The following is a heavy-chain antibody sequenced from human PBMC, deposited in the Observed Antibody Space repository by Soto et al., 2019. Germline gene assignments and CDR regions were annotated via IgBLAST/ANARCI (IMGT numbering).Heavy chain of an antibody. J-gene: IGHJ5*02. V-gene: IGHV3-74*01. CDR2: INSDVSAT. CDR3: ARHQNTAKVYKRIDL. Sequence: GGSLRLSCAAYGFTFSSHLMHWVRQAPVKGLLWVSRINSDVSATSYADSVKGRFTISRDNAKNTLYMQMSSLRAEDAAVYYFARHQNTAKVYKRIDLWGQGTLVTVSS. D-gene: IGHD1-1*01. CDR1: GFTFSSHL.